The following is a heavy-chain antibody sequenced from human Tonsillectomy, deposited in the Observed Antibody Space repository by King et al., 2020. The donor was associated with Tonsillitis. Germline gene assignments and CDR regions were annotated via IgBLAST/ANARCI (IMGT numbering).Heavy chain of an antibody. D-gene: IGHD1-26*01. J-gene: IGHJ4*02. CDR1: GFTFSSYA. CDR3: ARDKESGSFYGYFEN. V-gene: IGHV3-30-3*01. CDR2: ISYDGSSK. Sequence: VQLVESGGGVVQPGRSLRLSCAASGFTFSSYAMHWVRQAPGKGLEWVAVISYDGSSKQCADSVKGRFTISRDNFKNTVYLQMNSLRAEDTAVYYCARDKESGSFYGYFENWGQGALVTVSS.